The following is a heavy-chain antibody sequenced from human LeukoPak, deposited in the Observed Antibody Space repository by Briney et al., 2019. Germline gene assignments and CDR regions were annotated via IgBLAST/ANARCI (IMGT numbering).Heavy chain of an antibody. Sequence: PGGSLRLSCSASGFTFSYYAIHWVRQAPGKGLEWVALIWSDGSNKYYADSVKGRFTISRDNSKNTLYLQMNSLRAEDTAVYYCARDRNWLFGSFDHWGQGTLVTVSS. CDR1: GFTFSYYA. V-gene: IGHV3-30*02. D-gene: IGHD3-9*01. J-gene: IGHJ4*02. CDR3: ARDRNWLFGSFDH. CDR2: IWSDGSNK.